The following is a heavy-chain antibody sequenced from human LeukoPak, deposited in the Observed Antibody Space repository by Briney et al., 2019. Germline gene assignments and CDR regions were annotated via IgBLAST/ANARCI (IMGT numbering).Heavy chain of an antibody. Sequence: GGSLRLSCAASGFTFSSYEMNWVRQAPGKGLEWVSYISSSGSNAYYADSVKGRFTISRDNAKNSLYLQMNSLRAEDTAVYYCAGDYYDSSGYFLGVYWGQGTLVTVSS. CDR2: ISSSGSNA. CDR1: GFTFSSYE. D-gene: IGHD3-22*01. J-gene: IGHJ4*02. CDR3: AGDYYDSSGYFLGVY. V-gene: IGHV3-48*03.